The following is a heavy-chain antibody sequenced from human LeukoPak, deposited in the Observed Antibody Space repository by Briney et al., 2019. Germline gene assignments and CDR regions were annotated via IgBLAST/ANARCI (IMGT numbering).Heavy chain of an antibody. CDR1: GFTFTTYW. CDR3: ARDLDGSGNYHWFDP. V-gene: IGHV3-74*01. J-gene: IGHJ5*02. D-gene: IGHD3-10*01. Sequence: GGSLRLSCAASGFTFTTYWMHWVRQAPGKGLVWVSHINSDGSITSYADSVKGRFTISRDNAKNTLHLQMNSLRGEDTAVYYCARDLDGSGNYHWFDPWDQGTLVTVSS. CDR2: INSDGSIT.